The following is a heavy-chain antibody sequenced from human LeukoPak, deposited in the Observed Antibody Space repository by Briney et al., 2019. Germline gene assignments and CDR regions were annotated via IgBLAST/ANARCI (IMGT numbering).Heavy chain of an antibody. J-gene: IGHJ4*02. CDR2: INHSGST. Sequence: SETLSLTCAVYGGSFSGYYWSWIRQPPGKGLDWIGEINHSGSTNYNPSLKSRVTISVDTSKNQFSLKLSSVTAADTAVYYCARGELAVAGYDFDYWGQGTLVTVSS. D-gene: IGHD6-19*01. V-gene: IGHV4-34*01. CDR3: ARGELAVAGYDFDY. CDR1: GGSFSGYY.